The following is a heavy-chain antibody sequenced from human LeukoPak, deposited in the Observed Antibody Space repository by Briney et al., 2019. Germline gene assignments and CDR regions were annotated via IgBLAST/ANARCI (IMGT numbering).Heavy chain of an antibody. D-gene: IGHD5-24*01. CDR2: ISGSGGST. J-gene: IGHJ4*02. Sequence: SGGSLRLSCAASGFTFSSYAMSWVRQAPGKGLEWVSAISGSGGSTYYADSVKGRFTISRDNSKNTLYLQMNTLRAEDTAMYYCTRLRDGYDSDYWGQGTLVTVSS. CDR3: TRLRDGYDSDY. CDR1: GFTFSSYA. V-gene: IGHV3-23*01.